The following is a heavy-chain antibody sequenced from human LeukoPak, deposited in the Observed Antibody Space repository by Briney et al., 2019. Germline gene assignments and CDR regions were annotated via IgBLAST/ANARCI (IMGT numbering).Heavy chain of an antibody. V-gene: IGHV3-23*01. J-gene: IGHJ6*03. CDR2: ISGSGSTT. CDR1: RFTFSSYA. CDR3: AREHYFYHMDA. Sequence: GGSLRLSCAASRFTFSSYAMSWVRQAPGKGLEWVSTISGSGSTTYYADSVKGRFTISRDNAENSLYLQMNSLRAEDTAVYYCAREHYFYHMDAWGEGTTVTVSS.